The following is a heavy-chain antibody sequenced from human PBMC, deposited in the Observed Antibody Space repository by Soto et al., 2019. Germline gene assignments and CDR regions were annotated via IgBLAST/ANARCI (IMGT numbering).Heavy chain of an antibody. D-gene: IGHD3-10*01. CDR3: SSSSGD. J-gene: IGHJ4*02. V-gene: IGHV3-73*01. CDR2: IRSKDNGFAT. CDR1: GFTFSDSA. Sequence: ESGGGLVQPGGSLKLSCAASGFTFSDSAMHWVRQASGKGLEWVGRIRSKDNGFATAYAASVQGRFTISRDGSENTAYLQMNSLKTEDTAVYYCSSSSGDWGQGTLVTVSS.